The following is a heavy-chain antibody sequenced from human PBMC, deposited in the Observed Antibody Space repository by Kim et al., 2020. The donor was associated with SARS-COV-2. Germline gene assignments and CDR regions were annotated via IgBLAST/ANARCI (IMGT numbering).Heavy chain of an antibody. J-gene: IGHJ4*02. V-gene: IGHV3-7*01. Sequence: GGSLRLSCAASGFTFSSYWMSWVRQAPGKGLEWVANIKQDGSEKYYVDSVKGRFTISRDNAKNSLYLQMNSPRAEDTAVYYCARDRERDSSGYSPSAYWGQGTLVTVSS. CDR3: ARDRERDSSGYSPSAY. CDR1: GFTFSSYW. D-gene: IGHD3-22*01. CDR2: IKQDGSEK.